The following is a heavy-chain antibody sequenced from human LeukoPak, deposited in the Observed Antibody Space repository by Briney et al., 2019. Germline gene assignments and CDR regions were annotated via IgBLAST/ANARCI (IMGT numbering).Heavy chain of an antibody. Sequence: SETLSLTCTVSGGSISSYYWSWIRQPPGKGLEWIGYTYYSGSTNYNPSLKSRVTISVDTSKNQFSLKLSSVTAADTAVYYCARPSITMVRGGAYDIWGQGTMVTVSS. D-gene: IGHD3-10*01. CDR1: GGSISSYY. V-gene: IGHV4-59*08. CDR2: TYYSGST. CDR3: ARPSITMVRGGAYDI. J-gene: IGHJ3*02.